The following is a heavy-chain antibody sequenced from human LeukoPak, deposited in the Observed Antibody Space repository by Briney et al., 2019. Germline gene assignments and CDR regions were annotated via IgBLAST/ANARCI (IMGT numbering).Heavy chain of an antibody. CDR3: ARGDYFDY. CDR2: INHSGST. V-gene: IGHV4-34*01. CDR1: GGSFSGYY. J-gene: IGHJ4*02. Sequence: SETLSLTCAVYGGSFSGYYWSWIRQPPGKGLEWIGEINHSGSTNYNPSLKSRVTISVDTSKNLSSLKLSSVTAADTAVYYCARGDYFDYWGQGTLVTVSS.